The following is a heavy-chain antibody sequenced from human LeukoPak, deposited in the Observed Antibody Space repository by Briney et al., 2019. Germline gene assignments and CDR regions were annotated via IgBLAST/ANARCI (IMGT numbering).Heavy chain of an antibody. V-gene: IGHV3-43*01. J-gene: IGHJ3*02. Sequence: GGSLRLSCAASGFTFDRFTIHWVRQTPGKGLEWVSLINRRGHTFYADSVKGRFTISRDNSKNTLYLQMNSLRADDTAVYYCARARAPVTRISSFDIWGQGTMVTVSS. CDR1: GFTFDRFT. CDR3: ARARAPVTRISSFDI. CDR2: INRRGHT. D-gene: IGHD4-17*01.